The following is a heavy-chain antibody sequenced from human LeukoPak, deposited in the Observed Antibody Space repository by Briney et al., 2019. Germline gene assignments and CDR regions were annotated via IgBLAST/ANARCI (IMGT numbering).Heavy chain of an antibody. CDR2: INHSGST. CDR3: ARRPLASGSRPRGAFDI. J-gene: IGHJ3*02. Sequence: PSETLSLTCTISGGSVSDYYWSWIRQPPGKGLEWIGEINHSGSTNYNPSLKSRVTISVDTSKNQFSLKLTSVTAADTAVYYCARRPLASGSRPRGAFDIWGQGTMVTVS. V-gene: IGHV4-34*01. D-gene: IGHD1-26*01. CDR1: GGSVSDYY.